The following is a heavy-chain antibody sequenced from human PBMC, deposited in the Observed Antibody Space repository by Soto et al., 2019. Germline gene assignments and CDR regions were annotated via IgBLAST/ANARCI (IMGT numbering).Heavy chain of an antibody. Sequence: EVQLLESGGGLVQPGGSLRLSCAASGFTFSSYAMSWVRQAPGKGLEWVSAISGSGGSTYYADSVKGRFTISRANSKNTRYLQMNSLRAEDAAVYYWAKGSGIKGGRGDYSCLGSDYWGQGTLVTVSS. CDR2: ISGSGGST. V-gene: IGHV3-23*01. J-gene: IGHJ4*02. D-gene: IGHD3-16*01. CDR3: AKGSGIKGGRGDYSCLGSDY. CDR1: GFTFSSYA.